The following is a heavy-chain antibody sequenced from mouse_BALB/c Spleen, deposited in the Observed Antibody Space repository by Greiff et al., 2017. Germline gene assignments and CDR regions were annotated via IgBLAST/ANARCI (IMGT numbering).Heavy chain of an antibody. CDR3: ARDGSSPAWFAY. CDR2: ICGDGST. J-gene: IGHJ3*01. D-gene: IGHD1-1*01. CDR1: GFSLTGYG. V-gene: IGHV2-6-7*01. Sequence: VQRVESGPGLVAPSQSLSITCTASGFSLTGYGVNWVRQPPGKGLEWLGMICGDGSTDYTSVLKSRLSISKDHSKSQVFLKMNSLETDDTAGYCCARDGSSPAWFAYWGQGTLVTVSA.